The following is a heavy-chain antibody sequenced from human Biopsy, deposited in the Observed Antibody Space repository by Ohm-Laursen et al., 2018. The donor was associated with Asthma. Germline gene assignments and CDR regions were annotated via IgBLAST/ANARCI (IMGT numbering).Heavy chain of an antibody. D-gene: IGHD3-10*01. J-gene: IGHJ6*02. Sequence: TSVKVSCRTSGYTFNSAGITWVRQAPGQGLEWMGWISVYNGNTKVAQKLQDRVTMITDTSTSTAYMELRSLRSDDTAVYLCARAVDYSHYYGIDVWGQGTTVTVS. CDR2: ISVYNGNT. V-gene: IGHV1-18*01. CDR3: ARAVDYSHYYGIDV. CDR1: GYTFNSAG.